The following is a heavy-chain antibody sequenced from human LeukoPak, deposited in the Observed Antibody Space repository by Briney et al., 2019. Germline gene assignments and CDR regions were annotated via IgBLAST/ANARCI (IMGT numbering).Heavy chain of an antibody. D-gene: IGHD6-13*01. J-gene: IGHJ6*02. CDR3: ASMRYSSSYLGYYYYGMDV. CDR2: INAGNGNT. Sequence: ASVHVSCKASGYTFTSYAMHWVRQAPGQRLEWMGWINAGNGNTKYSQKFQGRVTITRDTSASTAYMELSSLRSDDTAVYYCASMRYSSSYLGYYYYGMDVWGQGTTVTVSS. V-gene: IGHV1-3*01. CDR1: GYTFTSYA.